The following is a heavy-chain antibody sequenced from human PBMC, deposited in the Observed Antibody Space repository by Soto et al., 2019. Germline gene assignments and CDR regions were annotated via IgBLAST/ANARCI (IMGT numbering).Heavy chain of an antibody. CDR2: IRSKASNYAT. Sequence: GGSLRLSCAASGFAFSGSAMHWVRQASGKGLEWVGRIRSKASNYATAYAASVKGRFTISRDDSKNAAFLQMNSLKTEDTAVYFSTRHGISEDWERYFSLWGRGNLVTVSS. J-gene: IGHJ2*01. V-gene: IGHV3-73*01. CDR1: GFAFSGSA. CDR3: TRHGISEDWERYFSL. D-gene: IGHD1-20*01.